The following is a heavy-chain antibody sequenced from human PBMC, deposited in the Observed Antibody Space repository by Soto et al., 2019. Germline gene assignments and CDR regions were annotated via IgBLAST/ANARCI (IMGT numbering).Heavy chain of an antibody. D-gene: IGHD6-19*01. Sequence: EVQLVESGGGLVQPGGSLRLSCAASGFTFSSYSMNWVRQAPGKGLEWVSYLSGSSTIIYHADSVKGRFTISRDNAQDTRYLQMNSLRVGDTALYWGARETLGHSTGWDYWGQGTLVTVSS. CDR2: LSGSSTII. J-gene: IGHJ4*02. CDR1: GFTFSSYS. CDR3: ARETLGHSTGWDY. V-gene: IGHV3-48*01.